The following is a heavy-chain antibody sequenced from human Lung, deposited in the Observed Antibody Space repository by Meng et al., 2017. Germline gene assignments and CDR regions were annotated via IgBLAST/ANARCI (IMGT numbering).Heavy chain of an antibody. J-gene: IGHJ4*02. CDR1: GFSLSTSGVG. CDR2: TYWDDDK. CDR3: AHIVLYDSYDY. D-gene: IGHD3-22*01. Sequence: QITLKESCPTLVKPTQTLTLTCTFSGFSLSTSGVGVGWIRQPPGKALEWLALTYWDDDKRYSPSLKSRLTITKDTSKNQVVLTMTNMDPVDTATYYCAHIVLYDSYDYWGQGTLVTVSS. V-gene: IGHV2-5*02.